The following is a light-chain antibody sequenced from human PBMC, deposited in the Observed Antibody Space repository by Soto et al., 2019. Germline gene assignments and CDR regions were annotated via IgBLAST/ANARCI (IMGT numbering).Light chain of an antibody. CDR3: KQHSHWPPWT. CDR2: AAS. CDR1: QTIFRSA. Sequence: EIVMTQSPATLSVFPREKVPDSVRAIQTIFRSAVAWYQQKFGQAPRLLIYAASNRATGIPDRFSGSGSGTDFTLNISSLEPEDFAVYSCKQHSHWPPWTFGQGTKV. V-gene: IGKV3-11*01. J-gene: IGKJ1*01.